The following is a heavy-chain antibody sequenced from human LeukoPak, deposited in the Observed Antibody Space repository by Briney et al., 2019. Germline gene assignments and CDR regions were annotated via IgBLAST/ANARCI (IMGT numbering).Heavy chain of an antibody. D-gene: IGHD3-9*01. CDR3: ATVWDDILTGYYHLDY. CDR2: MNPNSGNT. Sequence: ASVKVSCKASGYTFTSYDINWVRQATGQGLEWMGWMNPNSGNTGYAQKFQGRVTMTTDTSTSTAYMELRSLRSDDTAVYYCATVWDDILTGYYHLDYWGQGTLVTVSS. CDR1: GYTFTSYD. V-gene: IGHV1-8*02. J-gene: IGHJ4*02.